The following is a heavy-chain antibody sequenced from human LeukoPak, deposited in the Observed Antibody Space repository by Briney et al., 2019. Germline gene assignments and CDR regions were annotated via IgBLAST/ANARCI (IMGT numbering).Heavy chain of an antibody. CDR2: ISGSGGST. D-gene: IGHD2-15*01. CDR1: GFTFSSYA. Sequence: GGSLRLSCAASGFTFSSYAMSWVRQAPGKGLKWVSAISGSGGSTYYADSVKGRFTISRDNSKNTLYLQMNSLRAEDTAVYYCAKERGRYGYCSGGSCPYYYYYYMDVWGKGTTVTVSS. CDR3: AKERGRYGYCSGGSCPYYYYYYMDV. V-gene: IGHV3-23*01. J-gene: IGHJ6*03.